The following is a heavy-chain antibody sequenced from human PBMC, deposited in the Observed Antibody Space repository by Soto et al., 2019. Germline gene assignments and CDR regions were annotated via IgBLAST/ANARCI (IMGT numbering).Heavy chain of an antibody. V-gene: IGHV4-39*07. J-gene: IGHJ6*02. CDR3: ARNIGGASRVRGAPYTTLGMDV. D-gene: IGHD3-10*01. Sequence: SVADGTIGDSSDCWGMIRKTPGKGLEWIGSIYYSGSTNYNPSLKSRVTISVDTSKNQFSLKLSSVTAADTAVYYCARNIGGASRVRGAPYTTLGMDVSGQGPT. CDR1: DGTIGDSSDC. CDR2: IYYSGST.